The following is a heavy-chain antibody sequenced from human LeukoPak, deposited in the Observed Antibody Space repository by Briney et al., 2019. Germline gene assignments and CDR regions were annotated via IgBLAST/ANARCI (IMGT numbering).Heavy chain of an antibody. V-gene: IGHV3-48*03. Sequence: GGSLRLSCAASGFTFSSYEMNWVRQAPGKGLEWVSYISSSGSTIYYADSVKGRFTISRDNSKNTLYLQMNSLRAEDTAVYYCAKSTEITMIVVVIIDPYYFDYWGQGTLVTVSS. CDR3: AKSTEITMIVVVIIDPYYFDY. CDR2: ISSSGSTI. CDR1: GFTFSSYE. D-gene: IGHD3-22*01. J-gene: IGHJ4*02.